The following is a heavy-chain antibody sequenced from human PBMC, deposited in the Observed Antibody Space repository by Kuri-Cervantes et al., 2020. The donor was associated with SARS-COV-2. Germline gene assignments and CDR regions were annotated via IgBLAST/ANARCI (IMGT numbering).Heavy chain of an antibody. V-gene: IGHV1-8*01. CDR3: YCAPKEGFDS. CDR1: ETTFPNYD. J-gene: IGHJ4*02. CDR2: VKTSSGNT. Sequence: ASVKVSCKAPETTFPNYDINWVRQATGQGLEWMGMVKTSSGNTLYAQIFQGRVTMTRDTSTSTVYLELSSLTSEDTAIYYCYCAPKEGFDSWGQGTLVTVSS. D-gene: IGHD2-21*01.